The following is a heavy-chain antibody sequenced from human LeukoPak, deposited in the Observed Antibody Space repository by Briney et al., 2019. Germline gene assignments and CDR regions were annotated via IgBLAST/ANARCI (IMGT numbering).Heavy chain of an antibody. CDR2: ISGSSIYT. CDR3: VRDISGYYFDY. D-gene: IGHD3-22*01. V-gene: IGHV3-11*05. CDR1: GFTFSDYH. Sequence: GRSLRLSCAASGFTFSDYHMTWIRQAPGKGLEWVSYISGSSIYTRYADSVKGRFTIPRDNAKNSLYLQMNSLRAEDTALYYCVRDISGYYFDYWGQGTLVTVSS. J-gene: IGHJ4*02.